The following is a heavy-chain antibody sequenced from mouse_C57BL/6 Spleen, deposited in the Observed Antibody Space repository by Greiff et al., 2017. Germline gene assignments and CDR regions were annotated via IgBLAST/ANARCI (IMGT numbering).Heavy chain of an antibody. J-gene: IGHJ4*01. CDR3: ARGDYGSSSFYAMDY. CDR1: GYTFTSYW. CDR2: IAPNSGGT. Sequence: QVQLQQPGAELVKPGASVKLSCKASGYTFTSYWMHWVKQRPGRGLEWIGRIAPNSGGTKYNEKFKSKATLTVDTPSSTAYMQLSSLTSEDSAVYYCARGDYGSSSFYAMDYWGQGTSVTVAS. V-gene: IGHV1-72*01. D-gene: IGHD1-1*01.